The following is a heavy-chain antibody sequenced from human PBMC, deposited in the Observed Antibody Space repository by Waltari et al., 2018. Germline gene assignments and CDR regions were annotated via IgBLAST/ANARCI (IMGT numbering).Heavy chain of an antibody. CDR3: ARQGGYSGSYGHGAFDI. J-gene: IGHJ3*02. CDR1: GGSISSSSYH. Sequence: QLQLQESGPGLVKPSETLSLTCTVSGGSISSSSYHWGWIRQPPGKGLEWIGSIYYSGSTYYNPSLKSRVTISVDTSKNQFSLKLSSVTAADAAVYYCARQGGYSGSYGHGAFDIWGQGTMVTVSS. CDR2: IYYSGST. V-gene: IGHV4-39*01. D-gene: IGHD1-26*01.